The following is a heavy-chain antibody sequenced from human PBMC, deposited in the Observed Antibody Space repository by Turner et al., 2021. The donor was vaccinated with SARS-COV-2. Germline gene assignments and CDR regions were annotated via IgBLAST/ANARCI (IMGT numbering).Heavy chain of an antibody. CDR3: ARAAQLTVWFDP. D-gene: IGHD3-9*01. Sequence: QVQLVQSGAEVKKPGASVKVSCKASGYTFTGYDINWVRQATGQGLEWRGWMNPNSGNTGYAKKFQGRVTMTRNTSIRTADMELSSLRSEDTAVYYCARAAQLTVWFDPWGQGTLVTVSS. CDR2: MNPNSGNT. CDR1: GYTFTGYD. J-gene: IGHJ5*02. V-gene: IGHV1-8*01.